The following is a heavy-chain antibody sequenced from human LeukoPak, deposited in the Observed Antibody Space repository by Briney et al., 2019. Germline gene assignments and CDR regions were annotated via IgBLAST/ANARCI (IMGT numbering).Heavy chain of an antibody. CDR2: ISSSSSYT. V-gene: IGHV3-11*06. CDR1: GFTFSDYY. D-gene: IGHD2-21*01. CDR3: ARALGGECFDY. J-gene: IGHJ4*02. Sequence: GGSLRLSCAASGFTFSDYYMSWNRQAPGKGLEWVSYISSSSSYTNYADSVKGRFTISGDNAKNSLYLQMNSLRAEDTAVYYCARALGGECFDYWGQGTLVTVSS.